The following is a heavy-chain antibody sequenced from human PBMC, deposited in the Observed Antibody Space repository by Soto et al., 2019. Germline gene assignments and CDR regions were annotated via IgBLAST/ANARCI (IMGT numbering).Heavy chain of an antibody. CDR1: GASINNNDYY. Sequence: SETLSLTCTVPGASINNNDYYWSWIRQPPGKGLEWIGYVYYSGTTDYIPSLKSRVSMSVDTSKNQFSLKLSSVTAADTAVYYCARDKGYYSYALWGQGTLVTVSS. J-gene: IGHJ4*02. D-gene: IGHD2-15*01. CDR2: VYYSGTT. V-gene: IGHV4-30-4*01. CDR3: ARDKGYYSYAL.